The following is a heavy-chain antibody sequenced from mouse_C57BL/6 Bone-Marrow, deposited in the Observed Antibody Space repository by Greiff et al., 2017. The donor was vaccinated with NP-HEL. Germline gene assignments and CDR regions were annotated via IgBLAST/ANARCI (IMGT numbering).Heavy chain of an antibody. J-gene: IGHJ2*01. CDR1: GYTFTDYY. Sequence: VQLKQSGPVLVKPGASVKMSCKASGYTFTDYYMNWVKQSHGKSLEWIGVINPYNGGTSYNQKFKGKATLTVDKSSSTAYMQLTSLTSEDSAVYYSARWLRREWPFDSWGQGTTLTLSS. V-gene: IGHV1-19*01. D-gene: IGHD2-2*01. CDR2: INPYNGGT. CDR3: ARWLRREWPFDS.